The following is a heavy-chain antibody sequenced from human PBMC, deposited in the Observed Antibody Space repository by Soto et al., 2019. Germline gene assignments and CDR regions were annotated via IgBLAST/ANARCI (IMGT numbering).Heavy chain of an antibody. D-gene: IGHD4-17*01. J-gene: IGHJ5*02. V-gene: IGHV4-39*01. CDR3: ARLKYGASLFYP. Sequence: SETLSLTCTVSGGSISSSSYYWGWIRQPPGKGLEWIGSIYYSGSTYYNPSLKSRVTISVDTSKNQFSLKLSSVTAADTAVYYCARLKYGASLFYPWSQGTLVTVSS. CDR1: GGSISSSSYY. CDR2: IYYSGST.